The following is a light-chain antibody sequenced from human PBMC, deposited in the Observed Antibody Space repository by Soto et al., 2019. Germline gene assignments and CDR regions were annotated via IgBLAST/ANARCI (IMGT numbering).Light chain of an antibody. CDR2: DVR. CDR1: SSDVGGSNY. CDR3: CSYTSSSTYV. Sequence: QSVLTQPASVSGSPGQSITISCPGTSSDVGGSNYVSWYQQHPGTAPKLMIYDVRNRPSGVSNRFSGSKSGDTASLPISGLQAEDEADYYCCSYTSSSTYVFGTGTKATVL. J-gene: IGLJ1*01. V-gene: IGLV2-14*03.